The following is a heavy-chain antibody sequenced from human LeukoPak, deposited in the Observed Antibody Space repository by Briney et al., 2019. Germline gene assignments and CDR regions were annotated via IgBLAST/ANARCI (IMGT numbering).Heavy chain of an antibody. J-gene: IGHJ3*02. V-gene: IGHV3-23*01. CDR2: ISGSGGST. CDR1: GFTFSSYA. Sequence: GGSLRLSCAASGFTFSSYAMSWLRQAPGQGLEWVSAISGSGGSTYYADSVKGRLTISRDNAKNTLYLQMNSLGAEDTAVYYCARGGFNHAFDIWGQGTVVTVSS. CDR3: ARGGFNHAFDI.